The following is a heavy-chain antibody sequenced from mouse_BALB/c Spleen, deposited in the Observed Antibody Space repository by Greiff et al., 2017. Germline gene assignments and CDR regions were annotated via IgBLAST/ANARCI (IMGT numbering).Heavy chain of an antibody. CDR3: NAWGGNHLAWFAY. CDR2: IDPENGDT. D-gene: IGHD2-1*01. CDR1: GFNIKDYY. V-gene: IGHV14-4*02. Sequence: EVKLQQSGAELVRSGASVKLSCTASGFNIKDYYMHWVKQRPEQGLEWIGWIDPENGDTEYAPKFQGKATMTADTSPNTAYLQLSSLTSEDTAVYYCNAWGGNHLAWFAYWGQGTLVTVSA. J-gene: IGHJ3*01.